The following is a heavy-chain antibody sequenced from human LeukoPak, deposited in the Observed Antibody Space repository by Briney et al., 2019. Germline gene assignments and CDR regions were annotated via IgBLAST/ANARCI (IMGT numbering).Heavy chain of an antibody. CDR3: ARDRGYSTFDF. D-gene: IGHD4-11*01. Sequence: GGSLRLSCAASGFTFSSYWMSWVRQAPGKGLEWVANIEQDGSEENFVDSVKGRFTISRDNAKSSLYLQMNSLRAEDTAVYYCARDRGYSTFDFWGQGTLVTVSS. CDR1: GFTFSSYW. V-gene: IGHV3-7*04. J-gene: IGHJ4*02. CDR2: IEQDGSEE.